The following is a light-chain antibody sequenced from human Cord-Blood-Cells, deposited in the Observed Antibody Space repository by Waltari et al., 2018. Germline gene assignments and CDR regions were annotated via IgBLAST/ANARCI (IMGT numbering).Light chain of an antibody. V-gene: IGLV2-14*03. J-gene: IGLJ3*02. CDR2: DVS. CDR3: SSYTSSSSWV. Sequence: SALTQPAPVSGSPGQSITTPSTGTSSDVGGDNAVSWYQQHPGKAPKLMIYDVSNRPSGVSNRFSGSKSGNTASLTISGLQAEDEADYYCSSYTSSSSWVFGGGTKLTVL. CDR1: SSDVGGDNA.